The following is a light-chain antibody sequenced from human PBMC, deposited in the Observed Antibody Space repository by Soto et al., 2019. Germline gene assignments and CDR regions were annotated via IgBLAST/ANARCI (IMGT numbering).Light chain of an antibody. CDR2: RNN. CDR3: AAWDDSRHMV. CDR1: SSNIGSSY. Sequence: QSVLTQPPSESGTPGQRVTISCSGSSSNIGSSYVYWYQQLPGTAPKLLISRNNQRPSGVPDRFSGSKSGTSASLTISGLWSEDEAYYYGAAWDDSRHMVFGGGTQLTVL. V-gene: IGLV1-47*03. J-gene: IGLJ2*01.